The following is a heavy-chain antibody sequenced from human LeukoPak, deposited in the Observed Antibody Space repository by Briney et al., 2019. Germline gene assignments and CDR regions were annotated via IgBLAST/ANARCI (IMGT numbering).Heavy chain of an antibody. D-gene: IGHD2-15*01. CDR3: AREADIVVVVAARGYYFDY. V-gene: IGHV1-2*02. CDR2: INPNSGGA. Sequence: ASVKVSCKASGYTFTGYYMHWVRQAPGQGLEWMGWINPNSGGANYAQKFQGRVTMTRDTSISTAYMELSRLRSEDTAVYYCAREADIVVVVAARGYYFDYWGQGTLVTVSS. CDR1: GYTFTGYY. J-gene: IGHJ4*02.